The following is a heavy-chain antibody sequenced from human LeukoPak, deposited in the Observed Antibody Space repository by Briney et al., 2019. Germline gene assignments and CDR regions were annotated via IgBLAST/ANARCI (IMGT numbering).Heavy chain of an antibody. Sequence: LRLSCAASGFTFSSYAMSWVRQHPGKGLEWIGYIYYSGSTYYNPSLKSRVTISVDTSKNQFSLKLSSVTAADTAVYYCARDARAPEYYYDSSGHYAFDIWGQGTMVTVPS. CDR2: IYYSGST. D-gene: IGHD3-22*01. CDR1: GFTFSSYA. V-gene: IGHV4-31*02. CDR3: ARDARAPEYYYDSSGHYAFDI. J-gene: IGHJ3*02.